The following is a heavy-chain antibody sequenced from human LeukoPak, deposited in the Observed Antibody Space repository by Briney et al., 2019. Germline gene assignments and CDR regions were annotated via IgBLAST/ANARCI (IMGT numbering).Heavy chain of an antibody. V-gene: IGHV1-2*02. J-gene: IGHJ5*02. D-gene: IGHD3-10*01. CDR2: INPNSGGT. Sequence: ASVKVSCKASGYTFTGYYMHWVRQAPGHGLEWMGWINPNSGGTNSAQKFQGRVTMTRDTSISPASMCLSRLRSYDPTRYYCARGNMVRGVGSFFDRNWFDPWGQGTLVTVSS. CDR3: ARGNMVRGVGSFFDRNWFDP. CDR1: GYTFTGYY.